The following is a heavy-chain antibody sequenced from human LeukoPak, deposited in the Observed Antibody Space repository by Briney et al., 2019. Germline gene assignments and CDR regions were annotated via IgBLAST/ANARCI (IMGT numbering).Heavy chain of an antibody. V-gene: IGHV3-23*01. CDR1: GFTFSTYA. CDR3: TSRGLVPSAGFFDP. J-gene: IGHJ5*02. D-gene: IGHD2-2*01. Sequence: PGGSLRLSCAASGFTFSTYAMSWVRQAPGKGLEWVSVISGSGGSTYYADSVKGRFTISRDNSKNTLYLQMNSLRAEDTALYYCTSRGLVPSAGFFDPWGQGTLVTVSS. CDR2: ISGSGGST.